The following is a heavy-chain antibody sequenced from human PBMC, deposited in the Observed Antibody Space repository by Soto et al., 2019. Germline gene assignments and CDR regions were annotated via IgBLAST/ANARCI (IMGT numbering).Heavy chain of an antibody. V-gene: IGHV3-7*01. Sequence: GGSLRLSFAASGFTFSIYWMSWVLQAPGKGLEWVANIKEDGSEKKYVESVKGQFTISRDNEKNSLYMKMKSLREEDKDVYYCARERYYYGSGDYWGQGTLVTVSS. CDR2: IKEDGSEK. D-gene: IGHD3-10*01. CDR3: ARERYYYGSGDY. CDR1: GFTFSIYW. J-gene: IGHJ4*02.